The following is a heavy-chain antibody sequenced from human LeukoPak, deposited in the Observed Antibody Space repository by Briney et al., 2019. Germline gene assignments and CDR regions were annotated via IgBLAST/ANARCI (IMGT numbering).Heavy chain of an antibody. V-gene: IGHV3-30*02. Sequence: GGSLRLSCAASGFTFSSYGMHWVRQAPGKGLEWVAFIRYDGSNKYYADSVKGRFTISRDNSKNTLYLQMNSLRAEDTAVYYCAKDRGYSSSSVGYYFDYWGQGTLVTVSS. CDR2: IRYDGSNK. CDR1: GFTFSSYG. D-gene: IGHD6-6*01. J-gene: IGHJ4*02. CDR3: AKDRGYSSSSVGYYFDY.